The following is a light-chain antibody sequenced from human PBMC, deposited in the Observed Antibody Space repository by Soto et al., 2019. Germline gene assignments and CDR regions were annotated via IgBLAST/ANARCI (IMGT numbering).Light chain of an antibody. CDR2: RVS. CDR1: QSLVYSDGNTY. J-gene: IGKJ5*01. Sequence: DVVMTQSPLSLPVTLGQPASISCRSSQSLVYSDGNTYLNWFQQRPGQSPRRLIYRVSNRDSGVPERFSGRGSGTDFTLKISRVEAEDVGVYYCMQGSHWPRTFGQGTRLEIK. V-gene: IGKV2-30*01. CDR3: MQGSHWPRT.